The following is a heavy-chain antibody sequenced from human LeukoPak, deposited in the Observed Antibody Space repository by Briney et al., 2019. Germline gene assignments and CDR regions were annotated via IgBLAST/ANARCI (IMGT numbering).Heavy chain of an antibody. CDR2: IYPGDSDT. J-gene: IGHJ3*02. Sequence: KYGESLKISCKGSGYSFTSYWIGWVRQMPGKGLEWMGFIYPGDSDTRYSPSFQGQVTISADKSISTAYLQWSSLKASDTAIYYCARPRDDFWSGYYWADAFDIWGQGTMVTVSS. CDR1: GYSFTSYW. CDR3: ARPRDDFWSGYYWADAFDI. D-gene: IGHD3-3*01. V-gene: IGHV5-51*01.